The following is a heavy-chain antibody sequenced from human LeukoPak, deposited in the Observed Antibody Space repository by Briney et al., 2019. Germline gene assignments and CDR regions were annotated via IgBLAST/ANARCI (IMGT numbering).Heavy chain of an antibody. D-gene: IGHD3-10*01. CDR2: TYYRSKWYN. J-gene: IGHJ4*02. CDR1: GDSVSSNSAA. Sequence: SQTLSLTRVISGDSVSSNSAAWNWIRQSPSRGLEWLGRTYYRSKWYNDYAVSVKSRITINPDTSKNQFSLQLNSVTPEDTAVYYCARADGSGSYSALGYWGQGTLVTVSS. V-gene: IGHV6-1*01. CDR3: ARADGSGSYSALGY.